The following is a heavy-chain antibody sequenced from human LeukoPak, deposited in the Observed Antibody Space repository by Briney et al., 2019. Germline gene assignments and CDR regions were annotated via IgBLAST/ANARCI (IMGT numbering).Heavy chain of an antibody. J-gene: IGHJ5*02. V-gene: IGHV3-30*02. CDR1: GFTFSSYG. CDR2: IRYDGSNK. D-gene: IGHD3-9*01. CDR3: AGTYYDILTGPQNWLDP. Sequence: PGGSLRLSCAASGFTFSSYGMYWVRQAPGKGLEWLAFIRYDGSNKYYADSVKGRFTMSRDNSKNTLYLQMNSLRAEDTGVYYCAGTYYDILTGPQNWLDPWGQGTLVTVSS.